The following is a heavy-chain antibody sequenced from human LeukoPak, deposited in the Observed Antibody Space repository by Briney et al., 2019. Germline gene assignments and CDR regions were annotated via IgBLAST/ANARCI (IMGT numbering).Heavy chain of an antibody. CDR3: ARDSDSSGWLDYYMDV. V-gene: IGHV3-21*01. CDR2: ISSSGDYK. D-gene: IGHD6-19*01. CDR1: GFTLRTYT. J-gene: IGHJ6*03. Sequence: GGSLRLSCAASGFTLRTYTMNWVRHAPGKGLEWVSSISSSGDYKYYADSLKGRFTVSRDSAKNSLYLQMNSLRAEDTAVYYCARDSDSSGWLDYYMDVWGKGTTVTISS.